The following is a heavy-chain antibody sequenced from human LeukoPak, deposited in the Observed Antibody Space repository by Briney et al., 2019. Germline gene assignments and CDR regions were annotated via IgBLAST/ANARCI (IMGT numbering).Heavy chain of an antibody. Sequence: SETLSLTCTVSGGSISSSEHYWSWLRQPPGKGLEYIGYTHYSGNTYYNLSLKSRVSISSDTSKNQFSLRLSSVTAADTAVYYCARKFCSNGACSGGFDYWGQGTLVTVSS. CDR3: ARKFCSNGACSGGFDY. D-gene: IGHD2-8*01. CDR2: THYSGNT. V-gene: IGHV4-30-4*01. CDR1: GGSISSSEHY. J-gene: IGHJ4*02.